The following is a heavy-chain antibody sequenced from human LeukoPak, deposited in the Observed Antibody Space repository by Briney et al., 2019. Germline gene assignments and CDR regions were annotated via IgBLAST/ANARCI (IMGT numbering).Heavy chain of an antibody. Sequence: SQTLSLTCALSGDRVSSNSATLNWIRQSPSRGLEWLGRTYYRSKWYNDSAVSVKSRITINPDTSKNHFSLQLNSVTPEDTAVYYCVRYSYGLDVWGQGTTVTVSS. D-gene: IGHD4-17*01. CDR3: VRYSYGLDV. CDR2: TYYRSKWYN. V-gene: IGHV6-1*01. CDR1: GDRVSSNSAT. J-gene: IGHJ6*02.